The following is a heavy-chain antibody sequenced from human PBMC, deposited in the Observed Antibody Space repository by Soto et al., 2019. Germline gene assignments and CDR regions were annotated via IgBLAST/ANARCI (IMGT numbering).Heavy chain of an antibody. D-gene: IGHD5-12*01. V-gene: IGHV4-31*03. CDR3: ARDRPSGYDSLYAMDV. Sequence: SETLSLTCTVSGGSISSGGYYWSWIRQHPGKGLEWIGYIYYSGSTYYNPSLKSRVTISVDTSKNQFSLKLSSVTAADTAVYYCARDRPSGYDSLYAMDVWGQGTTVTAP. J-gene: IGHJ6*02. CDR1: GGSISSGGYY. CDR2: IYYSGST.